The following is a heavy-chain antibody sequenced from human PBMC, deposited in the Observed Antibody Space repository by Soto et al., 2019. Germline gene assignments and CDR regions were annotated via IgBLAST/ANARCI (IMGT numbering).Heavy chain of an antibody. J-gene: IGHJ4*01. CDR3: AADLPGHGGGYEFDY. CDR1: GFTFITAW. Sequence: EVQLVESGGALVKPGGPLRLSCAASGFTFITAWMNWVRQAPGKGLEWVGRIKSRNDGGTTDYAAPVKGRFIISRDDSKNTVYLQMNSLRTEDTALYYCAADLPGHGGGYEFDYWGQGTPVTVSS. CDR2: IKSRNDGGTT. V-gene: IGHV3-15*07. D-gene: IGHD2-15*01.